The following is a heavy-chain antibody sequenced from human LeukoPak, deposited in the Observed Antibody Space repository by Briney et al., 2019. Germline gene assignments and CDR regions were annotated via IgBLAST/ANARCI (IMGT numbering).Heavy chain of an antibody. J-gene: IGHJ4*02. CDR2: IYPGDSDT. D-gene: IGHD3-16*01. Sequence: GESLKISCKGSGYSFTNYWIGWVRQMPGKGLEWMGIIYPGDSDTRYSPSFQGQVTISADKSISTAYLQWSSLKASDTAMFYCARVSYDYIWGIIYYFDSWGQGALVTVSS. CDR3: ARVSYDYIWGIIYYFDS. V-gene: IGHV5-51*01. CDR1: GYSFTNYW.